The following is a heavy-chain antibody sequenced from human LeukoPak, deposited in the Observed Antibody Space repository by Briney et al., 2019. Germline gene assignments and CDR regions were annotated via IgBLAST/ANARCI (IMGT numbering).Heavy chain of an antibody. CDR3: AEADSSGYPFDY. V-gene: IGHV4-59*01. Sequence: SETLSLTCTVSGGSISSYYWSWIRQPPGKGLEWIGYIYYSGSTNYNPSLKSRATISVDTSKNQFSLKLSSVTAADTAVYYCAEADSSGYPFDYWGQGTLVTVSS. CDR2: IYYSGST. J-gene: IGHJ4*02. D-gene: IGHD3-22*01. CDR1: GGSISSYY.